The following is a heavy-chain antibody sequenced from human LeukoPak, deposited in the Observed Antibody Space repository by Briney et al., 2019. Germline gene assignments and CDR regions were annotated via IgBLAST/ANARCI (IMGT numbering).Heavy chain of an antibody. CDR3: ARSSYSGFDI. D-gene: IGHD5-12*01. CDR2: FYASGTT. Sequence: SETLSLTCIMSGGSINSYYWSWIRQTAGKGLEWIGRFYASGTTYYNPALNSGAAVSIDPSKNHFSLKLTSVTAADTAVYYCARSSYSGFDIWGQGTMVTVSS. CDR1: GGSINSYY. J-gene: IGHJ3*02. V-gene: IGHV4-4*07.